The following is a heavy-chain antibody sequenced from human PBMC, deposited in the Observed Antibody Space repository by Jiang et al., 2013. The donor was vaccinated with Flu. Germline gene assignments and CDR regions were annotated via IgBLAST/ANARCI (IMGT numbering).Heavy chain of an antibody. D-gene: IGHD4-17*01. CDR2: FDPEVGET. CDR1: GYTLTELS. Sequence: GAEVKKPGASVKVSCKVSGYTLTELSMHWVRQTPGRGLEWMGSFDPEVGETIDAQTFQGRVTMTEDTSTDTAYMELSSLRSEDTAVYYCATSLYVDYVVAYWGQGTLVTVSS. J-gene: IGHJ4*02. CDR3: ATSLYVDYVVAY. V-gene: IGHV1-24*01.